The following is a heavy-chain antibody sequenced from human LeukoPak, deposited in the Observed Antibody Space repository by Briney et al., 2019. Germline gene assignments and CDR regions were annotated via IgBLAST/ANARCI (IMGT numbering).Heavy chain of an antibody. CDR1: GGSISSSNW. Sequence: SGTLSLTCAVSGGSISSSNWWSWVRQPPGKGLEWIGEIYHSGSTNYNPSLKSRVTISVDKSKNQFSLKLSSVTAADTAVYYCAAGGVDYYGSGSYYNGPIDYWGQGTLVTVSS. CDR2: IYHSGST. D-gene: IGHD3-10*01. J-gene: IGHJ4*02. V-gene: IGHV4-4*02. CDR3: AAGGVDYYGSGSYYNGPIDY.